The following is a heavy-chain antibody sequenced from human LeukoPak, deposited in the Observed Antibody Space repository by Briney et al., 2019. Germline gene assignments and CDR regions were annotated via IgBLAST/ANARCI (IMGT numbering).Heavy chain of an antibody. V-gene: IGHV3-48*01. CDR3: ARLGYSSSPRLVDYYYYHMDV. J-gene: IGHJ6*03. CDR1: GFTFSSYS. Sequence: GGSLRLSCAASGFTFSSYSMNWVRQAPGKGLEWVSYISSSSSTIYYADSVKGRFTISRDNAKNSLYLQMNSLRAEDTAVYYCARLGYSSSPRLVDYYYYHMDVWGKGTTVTVSS. D-gene: IGHD6-6*01. CDR2: ISSSSSTI.